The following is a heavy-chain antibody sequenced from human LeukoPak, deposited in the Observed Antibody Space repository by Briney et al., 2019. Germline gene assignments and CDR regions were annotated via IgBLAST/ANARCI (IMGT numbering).Heavy chain of an antibody. Sequence: GGSLRLSCAASGFTFISYGMHWVRQAPGKGLEWVAFIRYDGSNKYYAGSVKGRFTISRDNSKNTLYLQMKSLRAEDTAVYYCAKGGGYEAQYYYYYLDVWGKGTTVTISS. CDR3: AKGGGYEAQYYYYYLDV. CDR1: GFTFISYG. D-gene: IGHD5-12*01. J-gene: IGHJ6*03. CDR2: IRYDGSNK. V-gene: IGHV3-30*02.